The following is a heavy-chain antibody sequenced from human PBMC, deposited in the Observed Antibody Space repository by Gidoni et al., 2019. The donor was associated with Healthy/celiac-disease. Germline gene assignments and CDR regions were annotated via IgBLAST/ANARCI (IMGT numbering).Heavy chain of an antibody. J-gene: IGHJ4*01. D-gene: IGHD5-18*01. V-gene: IGHV3-15*01. CDR1: GFTFSNAW. CDR2: IKSKTDCEQT. CDR3: ATDQVDTAIVTGY. Sequence: EVQWVESGGGLGKPGGSLRPSCAALGFTFSNAWMSWVRQAPGKGLEWVGRIKSKTDCEQTQCAAPVKGRFTISRHDSKNTLYLQVNRLTSEDTAVYYCATDQVDTAIVTGYWGQGTLVTVSS.